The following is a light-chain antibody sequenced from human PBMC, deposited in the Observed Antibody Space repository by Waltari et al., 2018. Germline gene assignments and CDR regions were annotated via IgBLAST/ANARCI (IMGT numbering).Light chain of an antibody. V-gene: IGLV1-44*01. CDR1: ASNIGNNL. J-gene: IGLJ3*02. CDR2: RSD. CDR3: AAWDDSLNGRWV. Sequence: QSVLTQPPSVSGTPGQRVTISCSGSASNIGNNLVNGFQQCPGKAPKLLLYRSDQRPSGAPDRFSGSKSGTSASLAISGLQSEDEADYYCAAWDDSLNGRWVFGGGTKVTVL.